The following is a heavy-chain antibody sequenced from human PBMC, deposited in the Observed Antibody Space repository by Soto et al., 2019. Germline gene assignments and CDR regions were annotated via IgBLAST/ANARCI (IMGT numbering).Heavy chain of an antibody. CDR2: IFYSGST. J-gene: IGHJ5*02. V-gene: IGHV4-59*01. D-gene: IGHD3-10*01. CDR3: ARVQGMWVGGVHWFDP. Sequence: SETLSLTCTVSGGSISSYYWSWIRQPPGKGLEWIGYIFYSGSTNYNPSLKSRVTISVDTSKNQFSLKLSSVTAADTAVYYCARVQGMWVGGVHWFDPWGQGTLVTVSS. CDR1: GGSISSYY.